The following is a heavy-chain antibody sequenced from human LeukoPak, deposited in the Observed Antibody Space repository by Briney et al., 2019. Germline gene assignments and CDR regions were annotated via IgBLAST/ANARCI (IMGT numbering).Heavy chain of an antibody. D-gene: IGHD3/OR15-3a*01. CDR2: VSYDGTT. V-gene: IGHV4-59*08. J-gene: IGHJ4*02. CDR1: GDSVTSYY. Sequence: SETLSLTCSVSGDSVTSYYYSWIRQPPGKGLEWIGHVSYDGTTNYTPSLRSRVIMAVDTAKNNISLRLTSVTAADTAIYYCARLDWFGAGCYNHWGPGTRVTVSS. CDR3: ARLDWFGAGCYNH.